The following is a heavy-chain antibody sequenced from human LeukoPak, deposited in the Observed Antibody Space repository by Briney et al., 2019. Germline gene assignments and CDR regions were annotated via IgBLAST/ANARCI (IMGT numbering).Heavy chain of an antibody. V-gene: IGHV3-23*01. J-gene: IGHJ4*02. D-gene: IGHD2-2*01. Sequence: PGGSLRLSCAASGFXFSSYAMNWVRQAPGKGLEWVSPISSAGNTYYADSVKGRFTISIDSSKNTLYLQMNSLRSEDTAVYYCAKGGGPYHLPTDYWGQGTLVTVSS. CDR1: GFXFSSYA. CDR3: AKGGGPYHLPTDY. CDR2: ISSAGNT.